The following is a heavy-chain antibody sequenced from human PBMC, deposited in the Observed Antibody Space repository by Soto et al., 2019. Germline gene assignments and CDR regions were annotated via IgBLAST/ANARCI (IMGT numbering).Heavy chain of an antibody. CDR2: IDPTGGIR. D-gene: IGHD3-16*01. J-gene: IGHJ5*02. CDR1: GHSITSHY. V-gene: IGHV1-46*03. Sequence: GASVKVSCKASGHSITSHYMHWVRQAPGQGLEWMGTIDPTGGIRNYAQRFQGRLTMTRDTSTSTVYMELSSLTSEDTAVYYCARDQGWQAFVWWFAPCGQGTLVTVS. CDR3: ARDQGWQAFVWWFAP.